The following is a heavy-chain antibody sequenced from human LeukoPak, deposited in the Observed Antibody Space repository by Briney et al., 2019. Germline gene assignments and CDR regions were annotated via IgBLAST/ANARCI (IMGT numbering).Heavy chain of an antibody. CDR1: GFTFSSYW. V-gene: IGHV3-7*01. CDR2: IKQDGSGK. D-gene: IGHD3-16*02. Sequence: PGGSLRLSCAASGFTFSSYWMSWVRQAPGKGLEWVANIKQDGSGKYYVDSVKGRFTISRDNAKNSLYLQMNSLRAEDTAVYYCARLNTYYDYVWGSYRYVNYFDYWGQGTLVTVSS. CDR3: ARLNTYYDYVWGSYRYVNYFDY. J-gene: IGHJ4*02.